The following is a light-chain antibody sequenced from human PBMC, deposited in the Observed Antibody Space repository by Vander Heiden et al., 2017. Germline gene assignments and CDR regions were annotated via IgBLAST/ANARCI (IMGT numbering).Light chain of an antibody. J-gene: IGKJ1*01. V-gene: IGKV3-15*01. CDR1: QSVSSN. CDR2: GAS. Sequence: EIVMTQSPATPSVSPGERATLSCRASQSVSSNLAWYQQKPGQAPRLLIYGASTRATGIPARFSGSGSGTEFTLTISSLQSEDFAVYYCQQYNNWPPNWTFGQWTKVEIK. CDR3: QQYNNWPPNWT.